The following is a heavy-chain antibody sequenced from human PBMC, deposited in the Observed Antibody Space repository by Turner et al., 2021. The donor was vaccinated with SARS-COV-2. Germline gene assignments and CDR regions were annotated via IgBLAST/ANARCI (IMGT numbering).Heavy chain of an antibody. D-gene: IGHD3-22*01. J-gene: IGHJ5*02. CDR1: GFTFSSYE. V-gene: IGHV3-48*03. CDR2: ISSSGSPI. Sequence: EVQLVESGGGLVQPGGSLRLSCAASGFTFSSYEMNWVRQAPGKGLEWVSYISSSGSPIYYADSVKGRFTISRDNAKNSLYLQMNSLRAEDTAVYYCASQIHGGYYSNWFDPWGQGTLVTVSS. CDR3: ASQIHGGYYSNWFDP.